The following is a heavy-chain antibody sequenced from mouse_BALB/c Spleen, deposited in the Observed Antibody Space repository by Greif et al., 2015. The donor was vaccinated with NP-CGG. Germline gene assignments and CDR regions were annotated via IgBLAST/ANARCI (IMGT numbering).Heavy chain of an antibody. Sequence: EVQLQQSGAELVKPGASVKLSCTASGFNIKDTYMHWVKQRPEQGLEWIGRIDPANGNTKYDPKIQGKATITADTSSNAAFLQLSSLTSEDTAVYYCARRGDGYCFDYWGQGTTLTVSS. V-gene: IGHV14-3*02. D-gene: IGHD2-3*01. CDR3: ARRGDGYCFDY. CDR2: IDPANGNT. J-gene: IGHJ2*01. CDR1: GFNIKDTY.